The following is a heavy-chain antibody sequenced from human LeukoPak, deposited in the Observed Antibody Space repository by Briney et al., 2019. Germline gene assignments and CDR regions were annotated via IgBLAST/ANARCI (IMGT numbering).Heavy chain of an antibody. CDR2: IYYSGNT. J-gene: IGHJ4*02. V-gene: IGHV4-59*01. CDR1: GASISSYS. CDR3: ARGTMTTVTYYFDY. D-gene: IGHD4-17*01. Sequence: TSETLSLTCSVSGASISSYSWSWIRQPPGKGLEWIGYIYYSGNTNYNPSLKSRVTISVDTSNNEVSLNLNSVTAADTAVYYCARGTMTTVTYYFDYWGQGTLVTVSS.